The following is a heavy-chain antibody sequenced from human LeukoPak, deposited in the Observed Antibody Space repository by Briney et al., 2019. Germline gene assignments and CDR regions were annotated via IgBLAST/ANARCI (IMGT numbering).Heavy chain of an antibody. Sequence: ASVTVSCKASGYTFTSYDINWVDQPPGKGLEWLEWMNPNSGNTGYAQKFQGRVTMTRNTSISTAYMELSSLRSEDTAVYYCARGKAARFYYYMDVWGKGTTVTVSS. J-gene: IGHJ6*03. V-gene: IGHV1-8*01. CDR3: ARGKAARFYYYMDV. CDR2: MNPNSGNT. CDR1: GYTFTSYD. D-gene: IGHD6-6*01.